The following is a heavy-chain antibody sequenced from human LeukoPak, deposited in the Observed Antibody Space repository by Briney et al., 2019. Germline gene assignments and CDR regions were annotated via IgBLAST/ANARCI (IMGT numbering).Heavy chain of an antibody. D-gene: IGHD5-18*01. Sequence: PGGSLRLSCAASGFTMSHYGVSWVRQAPGKGLEWISGIRSAVETTHYADSVKGRFTISRDNAKNTLYLQMNSLRAEDTAVYYCARDAVDTANAVWGQGTTVTVSS. CDR2: IRSAVETT. J-gene: IGHJ6*02. V-gene: IGHV3-23*01. CDR3: ARDAVDTANAV. CDR1: GFTMSHYG.